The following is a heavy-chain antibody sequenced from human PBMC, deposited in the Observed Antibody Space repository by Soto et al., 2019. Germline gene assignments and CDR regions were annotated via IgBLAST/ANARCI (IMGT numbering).Heavy chain of an antibody. J-gene: IGHJ6*03. V-gene: IGHV3-21*01. D-gene: IGHD6-6*01. CDR3: ASLMGGSSGYYYYYMDV. CDR2: ISSSSSYI. CDR1: GFTFSSYS. Sequence: GGSLRLSCAASGFTFSSYSMNWVRQAPGKGLEWVSSISSSSSYIYYADSVKGRFTISRDNAKNSLYLQMNSLRAEDTAVYYCASLMGGSSGYYYYYMDVWGKGTTVTVSS.